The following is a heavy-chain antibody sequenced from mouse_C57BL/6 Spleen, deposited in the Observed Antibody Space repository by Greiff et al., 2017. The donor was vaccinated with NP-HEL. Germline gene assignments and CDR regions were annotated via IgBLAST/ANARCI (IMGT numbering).Heavy chain of an antibody. V-gene: IGHV5-4*01. CDR2: ISDGGSYT. Sequence: EVKLVESGGGLVKPGGSLKLSCAASGFTFSSYAMSWVRQTPEKRLEWVATISDGGSYTYYPDNVKGRFTISRDNAKNNLYLQMSHLKSEDTAMYYCAREISNYYGSSFDYWGQGTTLTVSS. J-gene: IGHJ2*01. D-gene: IGHD1-1*01. CDR3: AREISNYYGSSFDY. CDR1: GFTFSSYA.